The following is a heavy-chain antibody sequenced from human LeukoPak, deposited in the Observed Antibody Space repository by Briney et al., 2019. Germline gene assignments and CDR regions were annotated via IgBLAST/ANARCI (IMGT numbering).Heavy chain of an antibody. CDR1: GFTFSSYG. V-gene: IGHV3-7*01. Sequence: PGGSLRLSCLAPGFTFSSYGMNWVRQAPGKGLEWVANINQGGSEKYYVDSVKGRFTISRDNAKNSLYLEMNSLRAEDTAVYYCLRENHDSGWSFDYWGQGTLVTVSS. J-gene: IGHJ4*02. D-gene: IGHD3-22*01. CDR3: LRENHDSGWSFDY. CDR2: INQGGSEK.